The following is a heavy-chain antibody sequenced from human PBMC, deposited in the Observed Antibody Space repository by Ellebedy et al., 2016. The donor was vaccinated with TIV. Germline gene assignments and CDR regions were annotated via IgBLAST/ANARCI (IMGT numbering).Heavy chain of an antibody. Sequence: PGGSLRLSCAASGFTVSSNYMSWVRQAPGKGLEWVSSISSSSSYIYYADSVKGRFTISRDNAKNSLYLQMNSLRAEDTAVYYCARDFGELPYYYYYGMDVWGQGTTVTVSS. V-gene: IGHV3-21*01. D-gene: IGHD1-26*01. CDR3: ARDFGELPYYYYYGMDV. CDR2: ISSSSSYI. CDR1: GFTVSSNY. J-gene: IGHJ6*02.